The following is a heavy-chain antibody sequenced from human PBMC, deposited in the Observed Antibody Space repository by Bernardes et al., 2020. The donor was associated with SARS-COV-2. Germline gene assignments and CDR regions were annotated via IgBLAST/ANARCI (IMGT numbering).Heavy chain of an antibody. CDR2: IYYSGST. V-gene: IGHV4-31*03. CDR3: ARAHRIMIFGVVRYFDY. CDR1: GGSISSGGYY. Sequence: SETLSLTCTVSGGSISSGGYYWSWIRQHPGKGLEWIGYIYYSGSTYYNPSLKSRVTISVDTSKNQFSLKLSSVTAADTAVYYCARAHRIMIFGVVRYFDYWGQGTLVTVSS. J-gene: IGHJ4*02. D-gene: IGHD3-3*01.